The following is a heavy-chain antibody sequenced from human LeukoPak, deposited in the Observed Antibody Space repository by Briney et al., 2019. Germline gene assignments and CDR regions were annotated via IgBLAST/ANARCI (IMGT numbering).Heavy chain of an antibody. D-gene: IGHD1-1*01. CDR3: ARALSALGTPGDYYGMDV. CDR2: INPNSGGT. J-gene: IGHJ6*02. V-gene: IGHV1-2*02. CDR1: GYTFTGYY. Sequence: EASVKVSCKASGYTFTGYYMHWVRQAPGQGLEWMGWINPNSGGTNYAQKFQGRVTMTRDTSISTAYMELSRLRSDDTAVYYCARALSALGTPGDYYGMDVWGQGTTVTVSS.